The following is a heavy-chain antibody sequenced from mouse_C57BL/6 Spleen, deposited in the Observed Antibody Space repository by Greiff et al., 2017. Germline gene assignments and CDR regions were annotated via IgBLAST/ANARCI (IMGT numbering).Heavy chain of an antibody. D-gene: IGHD1-2*01. J-gene: IGHJ2*01. CDR1: GYTFPSYW. Sequence: QVQLKQPGAELVKPGASVKLSCKASGYTFPSYWMHWVKQRPGRGLEWIGRIDPTSGGTTYNEQFKSKATLTVDKPASTAYMQLSSLTSVDSAVYYCARSTAVYYFDYWGQGTTLTVSS. CDR2: IDPTSGGT. CDR3: ARSTAVYYFDY. V-gene: IGHV1-72*01.